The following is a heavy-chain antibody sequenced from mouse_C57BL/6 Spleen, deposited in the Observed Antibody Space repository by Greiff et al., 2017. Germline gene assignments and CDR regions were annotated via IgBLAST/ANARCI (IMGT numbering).Heavy chain of an antibody. CDR2: IDPYDSYT. CDR3: ARRGAVVGTDYAMDY. V-gene: IGHV1-69*01. CDR1: GFTFTSYW. Sequence: QVQLQQPGAELVMPGASVKLSCKASGFTFTSYWMHWVKQRPGHGLEWIGEIDPYDSYTNYSPTFKVKSTLTVDNSSSSAYMQRSSLTSEDTAVYDCARRGAVVGTDYAMDYWGQGTSVTVSS. D-gene: IGHD1-1*01. J-gene: IGHJ4*01.